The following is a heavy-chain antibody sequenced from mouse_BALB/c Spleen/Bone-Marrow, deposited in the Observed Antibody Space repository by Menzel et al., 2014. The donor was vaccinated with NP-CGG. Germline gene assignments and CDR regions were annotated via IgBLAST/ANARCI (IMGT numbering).Heavy chain of an antibody. D-gene: IGHD1-2*01. Sequence: QVQLQQSGAELVKPGASVKLSCKVSGYTFTNYYVYWVKQRPGQGLEWIGEINPSNGVTNFNEKFMIKATLTVDSSSSTAYMHLSSLTSEDSAVYYCIRSGFYGYGTYFDVWGAGTTVTVSS. CDR2: INPSNGVT. V-gene: IGHV1S81*02. CDR3: IRSGFYGYGTYFDV. J-gene: IGHJ1*01. CDR1: GYTFTNYY.